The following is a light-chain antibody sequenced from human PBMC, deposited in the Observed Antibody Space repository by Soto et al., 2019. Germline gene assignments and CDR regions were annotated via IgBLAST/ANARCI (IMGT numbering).Light chain of an antibody. Sequence: DIPMTQSPSTLSASVGDRVTITCRASQSIHTWLAWYQQKPGKAPKLLISDASNLESGVPSRFSGSRSGTEFTLTISNLHPDDFASYYCQQYNLRPLTFGGGTKVEIK. CDR2: DAS. V-gene: IGKV1-5*01. CDR3: QQYNLRPLT. CDR1: QSIHTW. J-gene: IGKJ4*01.